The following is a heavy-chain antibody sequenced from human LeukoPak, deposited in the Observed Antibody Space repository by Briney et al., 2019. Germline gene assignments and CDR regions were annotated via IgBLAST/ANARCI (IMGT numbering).Heavy chain of an antibody. CDR1: GFTFSSYA. D-gene: IGHD5-24*01. CDR2: ISGSGGST. Sequence: GGSLSLSCAASGFTFSSYAMSWVRQAPGKGLEWVSAISGSGGSTYYADSVKGRFTISRDNFKNTLYLQMNSLRAEDTAVYYCANKERWLQLPAPFDYWGQGTLVTVSS. CDR3: ANKERWLQLPAPFDY. V-gene: IGHV3-23*01. J-gene: IGHJ4*02.